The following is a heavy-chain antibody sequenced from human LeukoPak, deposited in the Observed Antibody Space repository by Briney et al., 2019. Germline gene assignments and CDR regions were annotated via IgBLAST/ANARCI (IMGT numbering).Heavy chain of an antibody. D-gene: IGHD6-19*01. CDR1: GFTFSSYS. Sequence: GGSLRLSCAASGFTFSSYSMNWVRQAPGKGLEWVSSISSSSSYIYYADSVKGRFTISRDNAKNSLYLQMNSLRAEDTAVYYCASGSSGWSRGGNWFDPWGQGTLVTVSS. CDR3: ASGSSGWSRGGNWFDP. CDR2: ISSSSSYI. J-gene: IGHJ5*02. V-gene: IGHV3-21*01.